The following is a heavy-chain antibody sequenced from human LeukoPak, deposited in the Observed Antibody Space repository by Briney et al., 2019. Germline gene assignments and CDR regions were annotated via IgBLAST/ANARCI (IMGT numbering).Heavy chain of an antibody. J-gene: IGHJ5*02. CDR1: GFSVSSNY. CDR3: ARVPNYGSGSGFDP. V-gene: IGHV3-53*01. CDR2: IYSGGST. D-gene: IGHD3-10*01. Sequence: GGSLRLSCAASGFSVSSNYMSWVRQAPGKGLEWVSVIYSGGSTYYADSAKGRFTISRDNSKNTLYLQTNSLRAEGTAVYYCARVPNYGSGSGFDPWGQGTLVTVSS.